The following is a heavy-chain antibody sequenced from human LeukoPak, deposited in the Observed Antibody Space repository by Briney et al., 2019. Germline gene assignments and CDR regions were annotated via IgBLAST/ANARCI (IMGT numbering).Heavy chain of an antibody. V-gene: IGHV4-34*01. D-gene: IGHD3-10*01. CDR2: INHSGST. Sequence: SETLSLTCAVYGGSFSGYYWSWIRQPPGRGLEWIGEINHSGSTNYNPSLRSRVTISVDTSKNQLSLKLSSVTAADTAVYYCARDLGSGIDWGQGTLVTVSS. CDR1: GGSFSGYY. J-gene: IGHJ4*02. CDR3: ARDLGSGID.